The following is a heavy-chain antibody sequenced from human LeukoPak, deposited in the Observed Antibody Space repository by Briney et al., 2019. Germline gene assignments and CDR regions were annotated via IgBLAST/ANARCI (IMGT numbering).Heavy chain of an antibody. CDR2: IYSGGST. D-gene: IGHD3-10*01. CDR1: GFTVSSNY. J-gene: IGHJ4*02. CDR3: ARAKPKNMVRGLIMRRESRYYFDY. V-gene: IGHV3-53*01. Sequence: GGSLRLSCAASGFTVSSNYMSWVRQAPGKGLEWVSVIYSGGSTYYADSVKGRFTISRVNSKSTLYIQMNSLRAEDTAVYYCARAKPKNMVRGLIMRRESRYYFDYWGQGTLVTVSS.